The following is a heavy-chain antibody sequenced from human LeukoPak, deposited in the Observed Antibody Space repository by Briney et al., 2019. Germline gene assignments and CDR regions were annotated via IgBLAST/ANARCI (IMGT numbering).Heavy chain of an antibody. J-gene: IGHJ4*02. D-gene: IGHD3-3*01. CDR2: IRNKAYGGTT. CDR1: GLTFSDAW. Sequence: GGSLRLSCGVSGLTFSDAWMSWVRQAPGKGLEWVGFIRNKAYGGTTEYAASVKGRLTISRDDSKSIAYLQMDSLKTEDTAVYYCTRSPNFWSGYSLDYWGQGTLVTVSS. CDR3: TRSPNFWSGYSLDY. V-gene: IGHV3-49*04.